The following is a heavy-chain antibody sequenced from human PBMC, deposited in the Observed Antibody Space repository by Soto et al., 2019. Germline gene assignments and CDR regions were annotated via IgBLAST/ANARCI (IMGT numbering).Heavy chain of an antibody. V-gene: IGHV4-31*03. Sequence: NPSETLSLTCTVSGGSISSGGYYWSWIRQHPGKGLEWIGYIYYSGSTYYNPSLKSRVTISVDTSKNQFSLKLSSVTAADTAVYYCARGGHCSSTSCSSYYGMDVWGQGTTVTVPS. CDR3: ARGGHCSSTSCSSYYGMDV. D-gene: IGHD2-2*01. CDR1: GGSISSGGYY. CDR2: IYYSGST. J-gene: IGHJ6*02.